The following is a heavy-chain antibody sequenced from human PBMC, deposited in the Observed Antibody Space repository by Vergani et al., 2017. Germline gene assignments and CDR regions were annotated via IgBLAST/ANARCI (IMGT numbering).Heavy chain of an antibody. CDR3: ARGEGRGWGATNRPYYFDY. D-gene: IGHD1-26*01. CDR1: GFTFSSYA. J-gene: IGHJ4*02. CDR2: ISGSGGST. V-gene: IGHV3-23*01. Sequence: EVQLLESGGGLVQPGGSLRLSCAASGFTFSSYAMSWVRQAPGKGLGWVSAISGSGGSTYYADSVKGRFTISRDNSKNTLYLQMKSLRAEDTAVYYCARGEGRGWGATNRPYYFDYWGQGTLVTVSS.